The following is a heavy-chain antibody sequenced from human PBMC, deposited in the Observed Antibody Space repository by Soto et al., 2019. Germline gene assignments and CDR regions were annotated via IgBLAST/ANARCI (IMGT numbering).Heavy chain of an antibody. Sequence: GGSLRLSCAASGFTFSSYWMSWVRQAPGKGLEWVANIKQDGSEKYYVDSVKGRFTISRDNAKNSLYLQMNSLRAEDTAVYYCARRLAVAGPGDAFDIWGQGTMVTVSS. J-gene: IGHJ3*02. V-gene: IGHV3-7*01. CDR2: IKQDGSEK. CDR3: ARRLAVAGPGDAFDI. CDR1: GFTFSSYW. D-gene: IGHD6-19*01.